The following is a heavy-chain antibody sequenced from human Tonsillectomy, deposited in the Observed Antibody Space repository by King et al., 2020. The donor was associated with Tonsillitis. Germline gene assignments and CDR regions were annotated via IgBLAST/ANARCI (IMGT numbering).Heavy chain of an antibody. J-gene: IGHJ4*02. CDR1: GFTFDDYA. D-gene: IGHD3-10*01. CDR2: ISWNSGSI. CDR3: AKANYYGSGSHHQLDY. Sequence: VQLVESGGGLVQPGRSLRLSCAASGFTFDDYAMHWVRQAPGKGLEWVSGISWNSGSIGYADSVKGRFTISRDNAKNSLYLQMNSLRAEDTALYYCAKANYYGSGSHHQLDYWGQGTLVTVSS. V-gene: IGHV3-9*01.